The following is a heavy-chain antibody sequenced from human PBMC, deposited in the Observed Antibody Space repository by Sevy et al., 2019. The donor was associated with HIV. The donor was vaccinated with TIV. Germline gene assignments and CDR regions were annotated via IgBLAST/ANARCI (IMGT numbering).Heavy chain of an antibody. V-gene: IGHV3-23*01. Sequence: GGSLRLSCAASGFTFSSYAMSWVRQAPGKGLEWVSAISGSGGSTYYADSVKGRFTITRDNSKNTLYLQMNSLRAEDTAVYYCAKDLEGYDYYYMDVWGKGTTVTVSS. CDR1: GFTFSSYA. J-gene: IGHJ6*03. CDR2: ISGSGGST. CDR3: AKDLEGYDYYYMDV.